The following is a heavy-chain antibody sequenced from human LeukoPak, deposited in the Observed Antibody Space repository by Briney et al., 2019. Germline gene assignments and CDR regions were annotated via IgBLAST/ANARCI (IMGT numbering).Heavy chain of an antibody. V-gene: IGHV3-30*18. CDR1: GFTFSTYD. Sequence: AVTLRLSCAGSGFTFSTYDMHWVRHAPGKEREGVIGMSYDGSNKYYADSVKGRFTISTDNSKNTLYLQMNSLRADDTAVYYCAKDLQLALDYWGQGTLVTVSP. CDR3: AKDLQLALDY. CDR2: MSYDGSNK. J-gene: IGHJ4*02. D-gene: IGHD6-13*01.